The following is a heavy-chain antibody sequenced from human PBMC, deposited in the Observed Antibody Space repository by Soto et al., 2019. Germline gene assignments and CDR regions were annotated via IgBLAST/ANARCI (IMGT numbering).Heavy chain of an antibody. V-gene: IGHV4-59*01. J-gene: IGHJ6*03. Sequence: SETLSLTCTVSGGSISSYYWSWIRQPPGKGLEWIGYIYYSGSTNYNPSLKSRVTISVDTSKNQFSLKLSSVSAADTAVYYCARGRNLYYYYYYMDVWGKGTTVSVSS. CDR3: ARGRNLYYYYYYMDV. CDR1: GGSISSYY. CDR2: IYYSGST.